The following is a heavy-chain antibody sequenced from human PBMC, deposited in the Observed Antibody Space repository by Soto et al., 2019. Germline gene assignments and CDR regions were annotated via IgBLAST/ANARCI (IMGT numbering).Heavy chain of an antibody. D-gene: IGHD6-6*01. CDR2: ISAYNGNT. CDR1: GYTLTSYG. J-gene: IGHJ6*02. CDR3: ARVGEYSSSSHYYYYGMDV. Sequence: ASVKVSCKASGYTLTSYGISWVRQAPGQGLEWMGWISAYNGNTNYAQKLQGRVTMTTDTSTSTACMELRSLRSDDTAVYYCARVGEYSSSSHYYYYGMDVWGQGTTVTVSS. V-gene: IGHV1-18*01.